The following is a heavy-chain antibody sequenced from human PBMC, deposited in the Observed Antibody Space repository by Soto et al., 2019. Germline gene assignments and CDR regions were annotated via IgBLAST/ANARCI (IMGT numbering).Heavy chain of an antibody. V-gene: IGHV1-69*13. Sequence: GASVKVSCKASGGTFSSDAVSWVRQALGQGLEWMGGIITIFGTANYAQKFQGRVTITADESTSTVYMELSSLRSEDTAVYYCARADCTGCSLYHYHYGMDVWGQGTTVTVSS. CDR1: GGTFSSDA. CDR3: ARADCTGCSLYHYHYGMDV. J-gene: IGHJ6*02. D-gene: IGHD2-2*01. CDR2: IITIFGTA.